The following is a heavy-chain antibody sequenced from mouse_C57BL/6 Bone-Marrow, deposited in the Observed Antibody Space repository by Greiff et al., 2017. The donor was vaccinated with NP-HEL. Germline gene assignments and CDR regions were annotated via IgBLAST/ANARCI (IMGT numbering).Heavy chain of an antibody. CDR3: ARQGRQAWFAY. Sequence: EVNLVESGGDLVKPGGSLKLSCAASGFTFSSYGMSWVRQTPEQRLEWVATISSGGSYTYYPDSVKGRFTISRDNAKNTLYLQMSSLKSEDSAMYYCARQGRQAWFAYWGQGTLVTVSA. V-gene: IGHV5-6*01. CDR1: GFTFSSYG. J-gene: IGHJ3*01. D-gene: IGHD1-2*01. CDR2: ISSGGSYT.